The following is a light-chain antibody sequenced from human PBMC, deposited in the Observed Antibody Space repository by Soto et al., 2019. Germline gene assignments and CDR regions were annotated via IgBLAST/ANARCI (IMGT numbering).Light chain of an antibody. Sequence: EIVLTQSPGTLSLSPGERATLSCRASQSVSSSYLAWYQQKPGQAPRLLIYRTSNRATGIPDRFSGSGSGTDFTLTISRLEPEDFAVYWCQQYTQSLWTFGQGTKVEFK. CDR1: QSVSSSY. J-gene: IGKJ1*01. V-gene: IGKV3-20*01. CDR2: RTS. CDR3: QQYTQSLWT.